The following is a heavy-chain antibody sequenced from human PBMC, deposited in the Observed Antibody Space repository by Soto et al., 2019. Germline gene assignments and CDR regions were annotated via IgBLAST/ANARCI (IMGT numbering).Heavy chain of an antibody. V-gene: IGHV4-39*01. CDR3: ARHTEYGGNCFFEY. Sequence: SEPLSLTCCVSGGPLRSTVHYWGWIHKVPGTGLEYVGSVYYSGTTYHNPSLQSRVTISVDTSKNQFSLKLSSVTAADTAVYYWARHTEYGGNCFFEYLRQCSLVTVSS. D-gene: IGHD4-17*01. J-gene: IGHJ4*02. CDR1: GGPLRSTVHY. CDR2: VYYSGTT.